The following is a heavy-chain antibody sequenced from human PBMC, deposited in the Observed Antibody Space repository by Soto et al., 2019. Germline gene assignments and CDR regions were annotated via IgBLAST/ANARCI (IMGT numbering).Heavy chain of an antibody. Sequence: SETLSLTCTVSGGSISSGDYYWSWIRQPPGKGLEWIGYIYYSGSTYYNPSLKSRVTISVDTSKNQFSLKLSSVTAADTAVYYCARDQLERRSGHFDYWGQGTLVTVSS. CDR2: IYYSGST. V-gene: IGHV4-30-4*01. D-gene: IGHD1-1*01. J-gene: IGHJ4*02. CDR1: GGSISSGDYY. CDR3: ARDQLERRSGHFDY.